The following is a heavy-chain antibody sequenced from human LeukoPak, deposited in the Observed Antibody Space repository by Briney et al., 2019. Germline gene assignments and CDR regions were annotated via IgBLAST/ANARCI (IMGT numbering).Heavy chain of an antibody. J-gene: IGHJ2*01. V-gene: IGHV3-11*01. CDR1: GFTLSDYY. Sequence: GGSLRLSCAASGFTLSDYYMTWLRQAPGKGLEWVSYITSSGSTIYYADSVKGRFTISRDNAKKSLYLQMNSLRAEDTAVYYCARTHPGRWYFDLWGRGTLVTVSS. CDR3: ARTHPGRWYFDL. CDR2: ITSSGSTI.